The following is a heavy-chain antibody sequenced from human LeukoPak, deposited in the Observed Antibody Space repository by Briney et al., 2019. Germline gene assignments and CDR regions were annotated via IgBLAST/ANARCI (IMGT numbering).Heavy chain of an antibody. D-gene: IGHD3-22*01. CDR2: ISGGGGST. J-gene: IGHJ4*02. CDR1: GFTVSNNY. Sequence: PGRSLRLSCAASGFTVSNNYMRWVRQAPGKGLEWVSAISGGGGSTYYAASVKGRFTISRDNSKNTLYLQMNSLRAEDTAVYYCAKDLPLNYYDSSGYYTAFDYWGQGSLVTVSS. V-gene: IGHV3-23*01. CDR3: AKDLPLNYYDSSGYYTAFDY.